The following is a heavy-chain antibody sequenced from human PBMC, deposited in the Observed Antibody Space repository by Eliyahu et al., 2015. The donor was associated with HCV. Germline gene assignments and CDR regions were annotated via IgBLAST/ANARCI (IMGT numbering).Heavy chain of an antibody. J-gene: IGHJ6*02. CDR2: ISGSGGST. CDR1: GFTFSSYA. D-gene: IGHD7-27*01. CDR3: AKGLGWPTPSYYYYYGMDV. V-gene: IGHV3-23*01. Sequence: EVQLLESGGGLVQPGGSLRLSCAASGFTFSSYAMSWVRQAPGKGLGWVSAISGSGGSTYYADSVKGRFTISRDNSKNTLYLQMNSLRAEDTAVYYCAKGLGWPTPSYYYYYGMDVWGQGTTVTVSS.